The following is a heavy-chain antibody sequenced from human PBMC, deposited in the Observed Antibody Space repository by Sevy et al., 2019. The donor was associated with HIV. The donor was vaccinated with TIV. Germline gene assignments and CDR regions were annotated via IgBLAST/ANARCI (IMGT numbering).Heavy chain of an antibody. CDR3: TKESLRGTYIRGDFDH. Sequence: GGSLRLSCSGFGFTFQTFGMHWVRQAPGKGPEWLAVITSDGKNQNYADSVNGRFTISRDNSRNLLYLHMNNLVASDTAVYFCTKESLRGTYIRGDFDHWGQGTLVTVSS. D-gene: IGHD3-10*02. V-gene: IGHV3-30*18. CDR1: GFTFQTFG. CDR2: ITSDGKNQ. J-gene: IGHJ4*02.